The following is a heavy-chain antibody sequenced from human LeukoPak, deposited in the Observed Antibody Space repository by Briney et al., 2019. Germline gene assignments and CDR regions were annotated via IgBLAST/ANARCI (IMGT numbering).Heavy chain of an antibody. J-gene: IGHJ4*02. V-gene: IGHV4-59*08. D-gene: IGHD1-26*01. Sequence: PSETLSLTCSVSGVSVSGYYWSWIRQPPGKGLEWIGYIYYTGDTNCNPSLKSRVTVSLDTSKNQVSLRLSSVTAADTAVYSCARHPFATPFDYWGQGTLVTVSS. CDR2: IYYTGDT. CDR3: ARHPFATPFDY. CDR1: GVSVSGYY.